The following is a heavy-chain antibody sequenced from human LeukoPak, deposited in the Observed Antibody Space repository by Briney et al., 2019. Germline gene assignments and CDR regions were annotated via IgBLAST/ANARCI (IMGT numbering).Heavy chain of an antibody. CDR1: GLTFSNAW. CDR3: ATDTATEARHI. V-gene: IGHV3-15*01. J-gene: IGHJ3*02. CDR2: IRSKTDGGTT. Sequence: GGSLGLSCVASGLTFSNAWMTWVRQAPGKGLEWVGLIRSKTDGGTTDYAAPLKDRFTILRDDSKSTLFLQMNSLKADDTAVYYCATDTATEARHIWGQGTTVTVSS. D-gene: IGHD2-21*02.